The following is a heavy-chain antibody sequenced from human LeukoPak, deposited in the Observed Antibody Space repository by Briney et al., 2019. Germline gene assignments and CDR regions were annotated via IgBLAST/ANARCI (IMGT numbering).Heavy chain of an antibody. CDR1: GDSISSYY. CDR3: ATPYVYYDSRGYLY. V-gene: IGHV4-59*01. Sequence: SETLSLTCPVSGDSISSYYWSWIRQPPGKGLEWIGYIYHSGSTNYNPSLKSRVTISVDTSKNQLSLRLSSVTAADTAVYYCATPYVYYDSRGYLYWGQGTLVTVSS. D-gene: IGHD3-22*01. CDR2: IYHSGST. J-gene: IGHJ4*02.